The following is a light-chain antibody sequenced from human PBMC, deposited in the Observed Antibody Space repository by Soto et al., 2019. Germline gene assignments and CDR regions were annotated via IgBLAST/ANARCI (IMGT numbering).Light chain of an antibody. CDR1: QSVSTSN. CDR3: QQYGSSPIT. Sequence: EIVLTQSPGTLSLSPGERATLSCRASQSVSTSNLAWYQQRPGQAPRLLIYGASSRATGIPDRFSGSGSGTDFTLTISRLEPEDFAVYYCQQYGSSPITFGQGTRLEIK. V-gene: IGKV3-20*01. CDR2: GAS. J-gene: IGKJ5*01.